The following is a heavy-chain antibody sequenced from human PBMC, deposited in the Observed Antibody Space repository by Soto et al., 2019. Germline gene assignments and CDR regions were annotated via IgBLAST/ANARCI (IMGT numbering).Heavy chain of an antibody. J-gene: IGHJ4*02. CDR3: TRQSSSWGI. Sequence: EVQLVESGGGLVQPGGSLKLSCADSGFTFSGSAMHWVRQASGKGLEWVGRIRSKANSYATAYAASVKGRFTISRDDSKNTAYLQMNSLKTEDTAVYYCTRQSSSWGIWGQGTLVTVSS. CDR2: IRSKANSYAT. CDR1: GFTFSGSA. D-gene: IGHD6-13*01. V-gene: IGHV3-73*02.